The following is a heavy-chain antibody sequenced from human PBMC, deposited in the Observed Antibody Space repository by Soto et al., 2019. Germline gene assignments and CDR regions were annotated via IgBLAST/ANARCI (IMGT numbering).Heavy chain of an antibody. V-gene: IGHV1-18*01. D-gene: IGHD3-22*01. Sequence: QVQLVQSGAEVKKPGASVKVSCKASGYTFTSYGISWVRQAPGQGLEWMGWISAYNGNTNYAQKRQGRFTMTTDAATSSAYMELRSLRSEETAVYECAGDGAILVVNSDAFDFWGQGTTVTVSS. J-gene: IGHJ3*01. CDR1: GYTFTSYG. CDR3: AGDGAILVVNSDAFDF. CDR2: ISAYNGNT.